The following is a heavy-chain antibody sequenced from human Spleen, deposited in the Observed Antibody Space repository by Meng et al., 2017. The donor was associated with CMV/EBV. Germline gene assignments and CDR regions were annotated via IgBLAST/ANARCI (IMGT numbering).Heavy chain of an antibody. J-gene: IGHJ6*02. CDR3: ARSFVLIPGTVRIYAMDV. CDR1: GFTFSSYS. Sequence: GGSLRLSCAASGFTFSSYSMNWVRQAPGKGLEWVSSISSSSYIYYADSVKGRFTVSRDNAKDSLFLQMSSLRDDDTAVYYCARSFVLIPGTVRIYAMDVWGQGTTVTVSS. D-gene: IGHD2-8*01. V-gene: IGHV3-21*01. CDR2: ISSSSYI.